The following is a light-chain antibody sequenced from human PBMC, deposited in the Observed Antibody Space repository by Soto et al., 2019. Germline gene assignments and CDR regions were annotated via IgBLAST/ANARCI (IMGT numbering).Light chain of an antibody. CDR1: QSVSSN. V-gene: IGKV3-15*01. CDR2: GAS. CDR3: QQYDNWPPGT. Sequence: ERVMTQSPATLSVSPGERATLSCRASQSVSSNLAWYQQKPGQAPRLLIYGASTRATGIPARFSGSRSGTEFTLTISSLQSEDSAVYYCQQYDNWPPGTFGQGTKVEIK. J-gene: IGKJ1*01.